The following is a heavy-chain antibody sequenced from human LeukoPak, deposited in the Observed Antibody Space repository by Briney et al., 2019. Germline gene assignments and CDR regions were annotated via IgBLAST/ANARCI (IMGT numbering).Heavy chain of an antibody. J-gene: IGHJ4*02. V-gene: IGHV4-4*07. CDR2: IYTSGST. D-gene: IGHD3-3*01. CDR3: ARDFTIFGVVIKYYFDY. Sequence: KTSETLSLTCTVSGGSISSYYWSWIRQPAGKGLEWIGRIYTSGSTNYNPSLKSRVTMSVDTSKNQFSLKLSSVTAADTAVYYCARDFTIFGVVIKYYFDYWGQGTLVTVSS. CDR1: GGSISSYY.